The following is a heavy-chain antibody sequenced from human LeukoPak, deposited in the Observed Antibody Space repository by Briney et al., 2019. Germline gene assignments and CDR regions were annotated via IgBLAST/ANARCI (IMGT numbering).Heavy chain of an antibody. CDR3: ARDPRWLTPDCTSTSCYENYFDP. V-gene: IGHV4-34*01. CDR1: GGSFSGYY. J-gene: IGHJ5*02. D-gene: IGHD2-2*01. Sequence: SETLSLTCAVYGGSFSGYYWSWIRQPPGKGLEWIGEINHSGSTNYNPSLKSRVTISVDTSKNQFSLKMYSVTAADTAVYYCARDPRWLTPDCTSTSCYENYFDPWGQEPWSPSPQ. CDR2: INHSGST.